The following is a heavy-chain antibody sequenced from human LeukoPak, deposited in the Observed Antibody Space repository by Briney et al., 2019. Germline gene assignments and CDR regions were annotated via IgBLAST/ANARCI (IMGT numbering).Heavy chain of an antibody. CDR2: IYSGGST. CDR3: ARDLGSSSPYYYYGMDV. CDR1: GFTVSSNY. D-gene: IGHD6-6*01. J-gene: IGHJ6*02. Sequence: PGGSLRLSCAASGFTVSSNYMSWVRQAPGKGLEWVSVIYSGGSTYYADSVKGRFTISRDNSKNTLYLQMNSLRAEDTAVYYCARDLGSSSPYYYYGMDVWGQGTTVTVSS. V-gene: IGHV3-66*01.